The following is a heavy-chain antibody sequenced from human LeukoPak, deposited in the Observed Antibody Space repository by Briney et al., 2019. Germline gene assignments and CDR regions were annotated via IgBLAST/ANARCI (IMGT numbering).Heavy chain of an antibody. CDR3: ARDRALGVRALYSYDMDV. V-gene: IGHV3-21*01. CDR1: GFTFSSYS. Sequence: GGSLRLSCAASGFTFSSYSMNWVRQAPGKGLEWVSVISSSSSFIYYADSLKGRFTISRDNAENSLYLQMNSLRADDTAVYYCARDRALGVRALYSYDMDVWGQGTTVTVS. CDR2: ISSSSSFI. D-gene: IGHD3-10*01. J-gene: IGHJ6*02.